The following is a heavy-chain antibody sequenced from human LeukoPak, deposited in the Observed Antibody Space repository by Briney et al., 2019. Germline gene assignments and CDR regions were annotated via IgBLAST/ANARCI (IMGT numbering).Heavy chain of an antibody. CDR1: GFTFSSYA. Sequence: TGRSLRLSCAASGFTFSSYAMHWVRQAPGKGLEWVAVISYDGSNKYYADSVKGRFTISRDNSKNTLYLQMNSLRAEDTAVYYCARALRSRSPVKYCSSTSCLRVNNWFDPWGQGTLVTVSS. CDR3: ARALRSRSPVKYCSSTSCLRVNNWFDP. D-gene: IGHD2-2*01. CDR2: ISYDGSNK. V-gene: IGHV3-30-3*01. J-gene: IGHJ5*02.